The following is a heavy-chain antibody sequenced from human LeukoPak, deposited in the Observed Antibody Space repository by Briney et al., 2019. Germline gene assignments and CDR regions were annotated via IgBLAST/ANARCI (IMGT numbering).Heavy chain of an antibody. CDR2: IRSKAYGGTT. CDR3: TRVVAGFGELLPWDY. Sequence: GGSLRLSCAASGFTFSSYAMSWVRQAPGKGLEWVGFIRSKAYGGTTEYAASVKGRFTISRDDSKSIAYLQMNSLKTEDTAVYYCTRVVAGFGELLPWDYWGQGTLVTVSS. CDR1: GFTFSSYA. J-gene: IGHJ4*02. D-gene: IGHD3-10*01. V-gene: IGHV3-49*04.